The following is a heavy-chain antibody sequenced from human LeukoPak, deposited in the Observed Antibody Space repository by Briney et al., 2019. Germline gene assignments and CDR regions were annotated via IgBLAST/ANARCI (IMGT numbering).Heavy chain of an antibody. J-gene: IGHJ4*02. CDR1: GFTFSSYA. V-gene: IGHV3-64*01. CDR2: ITSDGGST. CDR3: ARALDGGWYDY. D-gene: IGHD6-19*01. Sequence: GGSLRLSCAASGFTFSSYAMHWVRQAPGKGLEYVSAITSDGGSTYYANSVKGRVTISRDNSKNTLYLQMGSLRAEDMAVYYCARALDGGWYDYWGQGTLVTVSS.